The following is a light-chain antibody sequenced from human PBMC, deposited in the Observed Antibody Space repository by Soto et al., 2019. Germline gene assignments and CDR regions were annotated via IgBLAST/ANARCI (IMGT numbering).Light chain of an antibody. CDR1: QGISNY. J-gene: IGKJ4*01. Sequence: DIQMTQSPSSLSASVGDRVTITCRASQGISNYLAWYQQKPGKVPELLIYAASTLQSGVPSRFSGSGSGTEFSLTISGLQPEDVAPYYCHKYNHAPTFGGGNKVEIK. CDR3: HKYNHAPT. V-gene: IGKV1-27*01. CDR2: AAS.